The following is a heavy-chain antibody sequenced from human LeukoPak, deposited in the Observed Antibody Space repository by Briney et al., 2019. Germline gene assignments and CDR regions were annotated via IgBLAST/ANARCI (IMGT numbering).Heavy chain of an antibody. CDR2: ISSSSSYI. D-gene: IGHD3-9*01. Sequence: GGSLRLSCAASGFTFSSYSMNWVRQAPGKALEWVSSISSSSSYIYYADSVKGRFTISRDNAKNSLYLQMNSLRAEDTAVYYCARGHGAFDWSLFQFFDYWGQGTLVTVSS. J-gene: IGHJ4*02. CDR3: ARGHGAFDWSLFQFFDY. CDR1: GFTFSSYS. V-gene: IGHV3-21*01.